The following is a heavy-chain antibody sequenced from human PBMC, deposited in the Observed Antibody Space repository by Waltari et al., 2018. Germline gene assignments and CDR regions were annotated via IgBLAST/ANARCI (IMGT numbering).Heavy chain of an antibody. D-gene: IGHD2-15*01. J-gene: IGHJ6*03. V-gene: IGHV4-34*01. CDR3: ARGGLGCSGGSCYGYYYYYYMDV. CDR2: INHSGST. CDR1: GGSFSGYY. Sequence: QVQLQQWGAGLLKPPETLFLTCSVYGGSFSGYYWSRISQPPRKVLEWIGEINHSGSTNYNPSLKSRVTISVDTSKNQFSLKLSSVTAADTAVYYCARGGLGCSGGSCYGYYYYYYMDVWGKGTTVTVSS.